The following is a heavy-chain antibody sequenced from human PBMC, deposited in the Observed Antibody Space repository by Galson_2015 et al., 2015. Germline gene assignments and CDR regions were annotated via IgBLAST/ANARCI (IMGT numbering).Heavy chain of an antibody. D-gene: IGHD6-6*01. CDR3: ARDYRLGLAARPRVFDY. V-gene: IGHV3-21*01. J-gene: IGHJ4*02. CDR2: ISSSSSYI. Sequence: SLRLSCAASGFTFSSYSMNWVRQAPGKGLEWVSSISSSSSYIYYADSVKGRFTISRDNAKNSLYLQMNSLRAEDTAVYYCARDYRLGLAARPRVFDYWGQGTLVTVSS. CDR1: GFTFSSYS.